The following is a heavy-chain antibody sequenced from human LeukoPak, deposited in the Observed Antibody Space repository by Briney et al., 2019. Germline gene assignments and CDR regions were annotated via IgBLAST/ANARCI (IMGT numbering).Heavy chain of an antibody. V-gene: IGHV3-33*01. D-gene: IGHD1-26*01. J-gene: IGHJ6*02. CDR1: GFTFSSYG. CDR2: IWYDGSNK. Sequence: GGSLRLSCAASGFTFSSYGMHWVRQAPGKGLEWVAVIWYDGSNKYYADSVKGRFTISRDNSKNTLYLQMNSLRAEDTAVYYCAREGGSGSYYPYYYYGMDVWGQGTTVTVSS. CDR3: AREGGSGSYYPYYYYGMDV.